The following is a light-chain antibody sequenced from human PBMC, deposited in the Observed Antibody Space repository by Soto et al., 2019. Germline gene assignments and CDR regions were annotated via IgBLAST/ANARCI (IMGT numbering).Light chain of an antibody. Sequence: DIQVSQSPSSLSASVGNRVTITCRASQSISGYLNWYQQKPGKAPKLLIYTASVLQTGFPSRFSGSGSGTDFTLTINSLQPEDFATYYCQQRYNTPLTFGGGTKVEIQ. CDR1: QSISGY. J-gene: IGKJ4*01. CDR2: TAS. V-gene: IGKV1-39*01. CDR3: QQRYNTPLT.